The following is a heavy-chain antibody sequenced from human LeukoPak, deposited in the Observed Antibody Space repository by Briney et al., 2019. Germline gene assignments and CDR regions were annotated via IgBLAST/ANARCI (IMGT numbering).Heavy chain of an antibody. J-gene: IGHJ4*02. Sequence: GGSLRLSCAASGFTFSGYWMHWVRQAPGKGLVWVSHTDSDGSITNYADSVEGRFTISRDNAKHTLYLQMNSLRAEDTAVYYCARALRLAVNLGYWGQGTLVTVSS. D-gene: IGHD6-19*01. CDR3: ARALRLAVNLGY. V-gene: IGHV3-74*01. CDR2: TDSDGSIT. CDR1: GFTFSGYW.